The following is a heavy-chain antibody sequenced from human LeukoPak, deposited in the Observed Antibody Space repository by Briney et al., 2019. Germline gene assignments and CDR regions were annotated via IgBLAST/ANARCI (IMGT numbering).Heavy chain of an antibody. Sequence: GRSLRLSCAASGFTFSSYAMHWVRQAPGKGLEWVAVISYDGSNKYYADSVKGRFTTSRDNSKNTLYLQMNSLRAEDTAVYYCARWYSSSWIDYWGQGTLVTVSS. CDR3: ARWYSSSWIDY. D-gene: IGHD6-13*01. CDR2: ISYDGSNK. V-gene: IGHV3-30-3*01. CDR1: GFTFSSYA. J-gene: IGHJ4*02.